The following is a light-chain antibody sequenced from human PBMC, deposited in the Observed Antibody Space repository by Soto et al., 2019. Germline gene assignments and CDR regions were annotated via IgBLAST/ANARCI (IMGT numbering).Light chain of an antibody. CDR3: QQSYSTLIT. J-gene: IGKJ5*01. Sequence: DIQMTQSPSSLSASVGDRVTITCRASQNIGKYLNWYQQKPGKAPKLLIYAASTLQGGVPSRFSGSGSGTDFTLTISSLQPEDFATYYCQQSYSTLITFGQGTRLEIK. CDR2: AAS. CDR1: QNIGKY. V-gene: IGKV1-39*01.